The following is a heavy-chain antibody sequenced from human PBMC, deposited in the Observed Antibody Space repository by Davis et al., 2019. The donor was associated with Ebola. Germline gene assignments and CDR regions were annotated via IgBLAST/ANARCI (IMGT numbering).Heavy chain of an antibody. Sequence: GGSLRLSCAASGFTFSSYAMHWVRQAPGKGLEWVAVISYDGSNKYYADSVKGRFTISRDNSNNTLYLQMNSLRAEDTAVYYCAKDQLGGEYFDYWGQGTLVTVSS. V-gene: IGHV3-30-3*01. D-gene: IGHD3-16*01. J-gene: IGHJ4*02. CDR2: ISYDGSNK. CDR3: AKDQLGGEYFDY. CDR1: GFTFSSYA.